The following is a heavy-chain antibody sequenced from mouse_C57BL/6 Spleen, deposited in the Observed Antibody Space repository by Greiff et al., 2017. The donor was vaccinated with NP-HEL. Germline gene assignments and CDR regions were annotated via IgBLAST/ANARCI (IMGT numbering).Heavy chain of an antibody. J-gene: IGHJ2*01. D-gene: IGHD2-3*01. CDR2: ISDGGSYT. Sequence: EVKLQESGGGLVKPGGSLKLSCAASGFTFSSYAMSWVRQTPEKRLEWVATISDGGSYTYYPDNVKGRFTISRDNAKNNLYLQMSHLKSEDTAMYYCARAIYDGYYFDYWGQGTTLTVSS. CDR3: ARAIYDGYYFDY. CDR1: GFTFSSYA. V-gene: IGHV5-4*03.